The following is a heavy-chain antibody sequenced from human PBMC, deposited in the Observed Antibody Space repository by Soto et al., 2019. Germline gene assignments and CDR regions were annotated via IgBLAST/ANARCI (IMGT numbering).Heavy chain of an antibody. D-gene: IGHD6-19*01. V-gene: IGHV1-18*01. CDR3: ARRRGPEEMAEEVWFDP. CDR2: ISAYNGNT. Sequence: QVQLVQSGAEVKKPGASVKVSCKASGYTFTSYGISWVRQAPGQGLEWMGWISAYNGNTNYAQKLQGRVTMTTDTSTSTAYMELRSPRSDDTAVYYCARRRGPEEMAEEVWFDPWGQGTLVTVSS. J-gene: IGHJ5*02. CDR1: GYTFTSYG.